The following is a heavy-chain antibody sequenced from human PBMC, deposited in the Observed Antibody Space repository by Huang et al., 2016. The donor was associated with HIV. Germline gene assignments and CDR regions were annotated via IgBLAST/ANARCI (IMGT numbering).Heavy chain of an antibody. CDR2: ISPIFGTA. V-gene: IGHV1-69*13. CDR1: GGTFSNYA. Sequence: QVQLVQSGAEVKKPGSSVKVSCKASGGTFSNYAISWGRQAPGQGLEWMGGISPIFGTANYAQKCQGRVTITADESTSTAYMELSSLRSEDTAVYYCARDSPPNWYYDSSGYYANWGQGTLVTVSS. J-gene: IGHJ4*02. D-gene: IGHD3-22*01. CDR3: ARDSPPNWYYDSSGYYAN.